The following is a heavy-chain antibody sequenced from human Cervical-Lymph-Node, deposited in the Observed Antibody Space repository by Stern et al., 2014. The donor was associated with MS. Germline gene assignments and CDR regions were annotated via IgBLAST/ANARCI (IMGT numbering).Heavy chain of an antibody. D-gene: IGHD2-21*01. Sequence: QVQLGQSGAEVKKPGASLKVSCKASGYTFTGYYIHWVRQAPGQGLEWMGRINPNSGATNSAHKFQGRVTMTRDTSITTAYMDLTRLTSDDTAVYYCARDSVVEDLDYWGQGTLVTVSS. CDR2: INPNSGAT. CDR1: GYTFTGYY. CDR3: ARDSVVEDLDY. J-gene: IGHJ4*02. V-gene: IGHV1-2*06.